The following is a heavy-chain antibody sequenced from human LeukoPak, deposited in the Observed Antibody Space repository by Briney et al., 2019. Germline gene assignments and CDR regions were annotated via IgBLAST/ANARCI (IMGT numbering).Heavy chain of an antibody. V-gene: IGHV3-49*04. CDR3: RPAADGTGFDY. D-gene: IGHD6-13*01. CDR2: IRSKAYGGTT. J-gene: IGHJ4*02. Sequence: GGSRRLSCTASGFTFGDYAMSWVRQAPGKGLEWVGFIRSKAYGGTTEYAASVKGRFTISRDDSKSIAYLQMNSLKTEDTAVYYCRPAADGTGFDYWGQGTLVTVSS. CDR1: GFTFGDYA.